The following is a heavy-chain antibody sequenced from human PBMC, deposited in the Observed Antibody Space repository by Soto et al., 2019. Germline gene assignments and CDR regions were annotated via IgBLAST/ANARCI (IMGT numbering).Heavy chain of an antibody. CDR2: FESGGSI. J-gene: IGHJ4*02. D-gene: IGHD2-21*02. V-gene: IGHV3-53*01. Sequence: GGSLRLSCASSGFSVRTNYMSWVRQAPGKGLEWVSVFESGGSIYYADSVKGRFIISRDYAKNTVYLQMNSLRAEDTAVYYCARAGVTPDFFDYWGQGTLVTVSS. CDR1: GFSVRTNY. CDR3: ARAGVTPDFFDY.